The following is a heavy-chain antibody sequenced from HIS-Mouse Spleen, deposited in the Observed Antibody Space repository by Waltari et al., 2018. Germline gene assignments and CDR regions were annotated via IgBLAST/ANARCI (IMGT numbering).Heavy chain of an antibody. CDR1: GYTFTSYY. D-gene: IGHD6-13*01. Sequence: QVQLVQSGAEVKKPGASVKVSCKASGYTFTSYYMHWGRQGPGQGLGWMGIINPSGGRTSYAQKFQGRVTMTRDTSTSTVYMELSSLRSEDTAVYYCARGSGYSSSWDAFDIWGQGTMVTVSS. J-gene: IGHJ3*02. V-gene: IGHV1-46*03. CDR3: ARGSGYSSSWDAFDI. CDR2: INPSGGRT.